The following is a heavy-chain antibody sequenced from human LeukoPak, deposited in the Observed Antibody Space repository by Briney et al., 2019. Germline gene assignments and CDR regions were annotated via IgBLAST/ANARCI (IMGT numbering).Heavy chain of an antibody. CDR3: ARTTMVRGTYYMDV. D-gene: IGHD3-10*01. CDR1: GGSFSGYY. CDR2: IYYSGYT. V-gene: IGHV4-59*01. Sequence: PSETLSLTCAVYGGSFSGYYWSWIRQPPGKGLEWIGYIYYSGYTNYNPSLKSRVTISVDTSKNQFSLKLSSVTAADTAVYYCARTTMVRGTYYMDVWGKGTTVTISS. J-gene: IGHJ6*03.